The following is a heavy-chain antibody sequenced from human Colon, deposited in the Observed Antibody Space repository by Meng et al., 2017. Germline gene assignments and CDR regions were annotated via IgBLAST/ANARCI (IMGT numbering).Heavy chain of an antibody. D-gene: IGHD5-12*01. V-gene: IGHV1-69*13. CDR2: IIPIFGTA. CDR3: ARENSGYDSGGYYFDY. Sequence: SVKVSCKASVGTFSSYAISWVRQAPGQGLEWMGGIIPIFGTANYAQKFQGRVTITADESTSTAYMELSSLRSEDTAVYYCARENSGYDSGGYYFDYWGQGTLVTVSS. CDR1: VGTFSSYA. J-gene: IGHJ4*02.